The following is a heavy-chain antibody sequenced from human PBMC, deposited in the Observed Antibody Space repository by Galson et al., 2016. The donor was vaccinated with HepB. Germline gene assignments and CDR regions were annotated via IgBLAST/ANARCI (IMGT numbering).Heavy chain of an antibody. D-gene: IGHD3-22*01. CDR2: IDAGNGNT. J-gene: IGHJ4*02. CDR3: PRGEEPIAYFDDGRRDLDC. Sequence: SVKVSCKASGFSFTRYLTHWVRQAPGQRLEWMAWIDAGNGNTMYSQPFQDRITITRDTSASTAYLALSSLRTEDTAVDYCPRGEEPIAYFDDGRRDLDCWGQGTLVTVSS. V-gene: IGHV1-3*01. CDR1: GFSFTRYL.